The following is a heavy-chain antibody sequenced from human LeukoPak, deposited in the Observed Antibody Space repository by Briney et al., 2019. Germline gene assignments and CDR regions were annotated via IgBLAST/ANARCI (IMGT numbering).Heavy chain of an antibody. CDR2: IIPIFGTA. Sequence: SVKVSCKASGGTFSSYAISWVRQAPGQGLEWMGGIIPIFGTANYAQKFQGRVTITADESTSTAYMELSSLGSEDTAVYYCASSLLGSSGWPESEYFHHWGQGTLVTVSS. CDR3: ASSLLGSSGWPESEYFHH. D-gene: IGHD6-19*01. CDR1: GGTFSSYA. V-gene: IGHV1-69*13. J-gene: IGHJ1*01.